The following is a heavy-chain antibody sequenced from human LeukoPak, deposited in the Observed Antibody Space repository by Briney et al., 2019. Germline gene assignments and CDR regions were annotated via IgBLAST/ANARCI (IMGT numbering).Heavy chain of an antibody. V-gene: IGHV4-38-2*02. CDR1: GYSISSGYY. D-gene: IGHD3-3*01. CDR3: AREVRFLEWLSPMDV. Sequence: SETLSLTCTVSGYSISSGYYWGWIRQPPGKGLEWIGSIYHRGSTYYNPSLKSRVTISVDTSKNQFSLKLSSVTAADTAVYYCAREVRFLEWLSPMDVWGKGTTVTVSS. J-gene: IGHJ6*04. CDR2: IYHRGST.